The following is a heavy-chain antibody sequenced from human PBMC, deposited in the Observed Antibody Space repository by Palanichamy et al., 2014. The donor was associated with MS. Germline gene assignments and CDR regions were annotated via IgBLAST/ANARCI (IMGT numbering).Heavy chain of an antibody. Sequence: KAVGDTFTTYAFTWVRQAPGQGLEWMGGPIPKFAATHYAQSFQGRVTITADESTSTTYMGLRNLRSEDTAVYYCAIMVARPYLYYRMDVWGQGTKVTVSS. CDR2: PIPKFAAT. CDR3: AIMVARPYLYYRMDV. V-gene: IGHV1-69*01. D-gene: IGHD6-6*01. CDR1: GDTFTTYA. J-gene: IGHJ6*02.